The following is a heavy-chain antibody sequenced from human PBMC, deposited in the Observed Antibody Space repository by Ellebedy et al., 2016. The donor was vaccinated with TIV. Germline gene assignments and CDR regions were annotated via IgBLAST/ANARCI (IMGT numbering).Heavy chain of an antibody. D-gene: IGHD6-13*01. V-gene: IGHV1-69*10. Sequence: SVKVSXKASGGTFNNYAISWVRQAPGQGLEWMGGTFPILGVVNYAQKFQGGVTITADESTSTVYMDLSSLTSEDTGVYYCARALGRAGYSGNWGQGTLVTVSS. CDR3: ARALGRAGYSGN. CDR2: TFPILGVV. J-gene: IGHJ4*02. CDR1: GGTFNNYA.